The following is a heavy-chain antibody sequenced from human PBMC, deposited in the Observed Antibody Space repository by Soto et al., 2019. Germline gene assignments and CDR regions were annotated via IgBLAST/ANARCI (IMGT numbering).Heavy chain of an antibody. J-gene: IGHJ4*02. CDR1: GGSISSYY. CDR2: IYYSGST. V-gene: IGHV4-59*01. Sequence: SETLSLTCTVSGGSISSYYWSWIRQPPGKGLEWIGCIYYSGSTNYNPSLKSRVTISVDTSKNQFSLKLSSVTAADTAVYYCARAGGTGTTTKLYYFDYWGQGTLVTVSS. D-gene: IGHD1-7*01. CDR3: ARAGGTGTTTKLYYFDY.